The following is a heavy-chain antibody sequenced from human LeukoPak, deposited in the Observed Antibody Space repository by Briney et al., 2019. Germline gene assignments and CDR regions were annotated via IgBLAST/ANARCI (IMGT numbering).Heavy chain of an antibody. CDR3: ARVLYSSSWFYFDS. CDR2: ISSSSSTI. Sequence: GGSLRLSCAASGFTFSSYSMNWVRQAPGKGLEWVSYISSSSSTIYYADSVKGRFTISRDNAKNSLYLQMNSLRAEDTAVYYCARVLYSSSWFYFDSWGPGTLVTVSS. CDR1: GFTFSSYS. V-gene: IGHV3-48*01. J-gene: IGHJ4*02. D-gene: IGHD6-13*01.